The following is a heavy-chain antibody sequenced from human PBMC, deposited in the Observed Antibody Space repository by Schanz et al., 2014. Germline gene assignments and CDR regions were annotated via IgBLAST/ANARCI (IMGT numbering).Heavy chain of an antibody. CDR3: ARGIITMVRGGDVGAFDI. CDR2: ISYDGSSK. D-gene: IGHD3-10*01. Sequence: QVQLVESGGGVVQPGRSLRLSCAASGFTFRSYGMHWVRQAPGKGLEWVALISYDGSSKNHADSVQGRFTISRDNSKNALYLQMYSLRAEDTAVYYCARGIITMVRGGDVGAFDIWGQGTMVTVSS. V-gene: IGHV3-33*01. J-gene: IGHJ3*02. CDR1: GFTFRSYG.